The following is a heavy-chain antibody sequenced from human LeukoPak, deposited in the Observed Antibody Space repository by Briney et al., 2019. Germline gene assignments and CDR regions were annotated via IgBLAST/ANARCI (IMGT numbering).Heavy chain of an antibody. Sequence: GGSLRLSCAASGFTFSSYWMHWVRQAPGKGLVWVSSITTSGGSTSYADSVKGRSTISRDNSKNTLYLQMNSLRAEDTALYYCVCYDNAAEYFHYWGQGTLVTVSS. D-gene: IGHD3-22*01. CDR2: ITTSGGST. J-gene: IGHJ1*01. CDR3: VCYDNAAEYFHY. CDR1: GFTFSSYW. V-gene: IGHV3-23*01.